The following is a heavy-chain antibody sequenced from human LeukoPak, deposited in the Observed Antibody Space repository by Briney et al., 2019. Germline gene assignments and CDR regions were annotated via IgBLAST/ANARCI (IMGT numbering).Heavy chain of an antibody. J-gene: IGHJ5*02. CDR1: GGSISSYY. V-gene: IGHV4-59*01. CDR2: IYYSGST. D-gene: IGHD1-7*01. Sequence: SETLSLTCTVSGGSISSYYWSWIRQPPGKGLEWIGYIYYSGSTNYNPSLKSRVTISVDTSKNQFSLKLSSVTAADTAVYYCARSYNWNYSSWFDPWGQGTLVTVSS. CDR3: ARSYNWNYSSWFDP.